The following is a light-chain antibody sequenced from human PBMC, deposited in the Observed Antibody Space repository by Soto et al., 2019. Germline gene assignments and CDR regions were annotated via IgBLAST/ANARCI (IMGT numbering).Light chain of an antibody. CDR2: DAS. V-gene: IGKV3-11*01. Sequence: EIVLTQSPATLSLSPGERATLSCRASQSISGYLAWFQQKPGQAPRLLIYDASNRATGIPARFSGSGSGTDFTLTISSLEAEDSALYYCQQRSSWPLTFSGGTKVEIK. CDR3: QQRSSWPLT. J-gene: IGKJ4*01. CDR1: QSISGY.